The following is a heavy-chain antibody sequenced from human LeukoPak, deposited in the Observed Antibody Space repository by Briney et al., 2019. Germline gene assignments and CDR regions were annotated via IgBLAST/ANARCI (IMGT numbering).Heavy chain of an antibody. Sequence: ASVKVSCKASGYTFTSYGISWVRQAPGQGLEWMGWINPNSGGTNYAQKFQGRVTMTRDTSISTAYMELSRLRSDDTAVYYCARDIVVVPAAAHFDPWGQGTLVTVSS. V-gene: IGHV1-2*02. D-gene: IGHD2-2*01. CDR2: INPNSGGT. CDR3: ARDIVVVPAAAHFDP. J-gene: IGHJ5*02. CDR1: GYTFTSYG.